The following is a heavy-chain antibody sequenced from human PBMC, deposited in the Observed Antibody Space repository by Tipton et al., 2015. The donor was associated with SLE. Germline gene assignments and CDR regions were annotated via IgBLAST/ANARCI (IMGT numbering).Heavy chain of an antibody. CDR3: TRQIAVGGPIDY. CDR2: IRSKAYGGTT. D-gene: IGHD1-26*01. CDR1: GFTFGDYA. J-gene: IGHJ4*02. Sequence: SLRLSCTASGFTFGDYAMSWVRQAPGKGLEWVGFIRSKAYGGTTEYAASVKGRFTISRDDSKSIAYLQMNSLKTEDTAVYYCTRQIAVGGPIDYWGQGTLVTVSS. V-gene: IGHV3-49*04.